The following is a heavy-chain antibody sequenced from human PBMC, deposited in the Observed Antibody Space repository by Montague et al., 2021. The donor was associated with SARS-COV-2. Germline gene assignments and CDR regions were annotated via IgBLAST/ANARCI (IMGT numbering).Heavy chain of an antibody. CDR1: GGSISSSSYY. CDR2: ISYSGST. Sequence: SETLSLTCTVSGGSISSSSYYWGWIRQPPGKGLEWIGSISYSGSTYYNPSLKSRVTISVDTSKNQFSLKLSSVIAADTAVYYCARQGDQLLLEYWFDPWGQGTLVTVSS. J-gene: IGHJ5*02. CDR3: ARQGDQLLLEYWFDP. D-gene: IGHD2-2*01. V-gene: IGHV4-39*01.